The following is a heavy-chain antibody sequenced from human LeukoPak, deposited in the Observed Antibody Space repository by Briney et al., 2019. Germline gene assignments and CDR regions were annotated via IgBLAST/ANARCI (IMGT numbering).Heavy chain of an antibody. D-gene: IGHD6-13*01. Sequence: GGSLRLSCAASGLTFNSYNMNWVRQAPGKGLEWVSYMSFTSSPIYYADSVKGRFTISRDNAKNSLYLQMNSLRAEDTAVYYCARDGIAAAVAVNSSWGQGTLVTVSS. J-gene: IGHJ4*02. CDR1: GLTFNSYN. CDR2: MSFTSSPI. CDR3: ARDGIAAAVAVNSS. V-gene: IGHV3-48*01.